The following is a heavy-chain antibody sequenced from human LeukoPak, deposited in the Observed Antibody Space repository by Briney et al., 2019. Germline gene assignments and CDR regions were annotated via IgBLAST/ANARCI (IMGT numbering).Heavy chain of an antibody. Sequence: GASVKVSCKASGYTFTSYDINWVRQATGQGLEWMGWMNPNSGNTGYAKKFQGRVTMTRNTSISTAYMELSSLRSEDTAVYYCARGTEKYYYDSSGYSTLYYMDVWGKGTTVTVSS. D-gene: IGHD3-22*01. CDR3: ARGTEKYYYDSSGYSTLYYMDV. CDR2: MNPNSGNT. J-gene: IGHJ6*03. V-gene: IGHV1-8*01. CDR1: GYTFTSYD.